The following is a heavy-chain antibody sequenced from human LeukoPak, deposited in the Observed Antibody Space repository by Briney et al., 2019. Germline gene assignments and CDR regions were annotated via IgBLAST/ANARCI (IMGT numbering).Heavy chain of an antibody. CDR3: ARNIAVAGIWFDP. V-gene: IGHV1-69*05. D-gene: IGHD6-19*01. J-gene: IGHJ5*02. CDR2: IIPIFGTA. Sequence: SVKVSCKASGGTFSSYAISWVRQAPGQGLEWMGRIIPIFGTANYAQKFQGRVTITTDESTSTAHMELSSLRSEDTAVYYCARNIAVAGIWFDPWGQGTLVTVSS. CDR1: GGTFSSYA.